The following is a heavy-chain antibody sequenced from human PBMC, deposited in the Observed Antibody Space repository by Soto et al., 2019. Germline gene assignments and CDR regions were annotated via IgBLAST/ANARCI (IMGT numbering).Heavy chain of an antibody. D-gene: IGHD6-13*01. J-gene: IGHJ4*02. V-gene: IGHV3-9*01. CDR2: ISWNSGSI. CDR3: AKSGAAAGKEFDY. CDR1: GFTFDDYA. Sequence: GGSLRLSCAASGFTFDDYAMHWVRQAPGKGLEWVSGISWNSGSIGYADSVKGRFTISRDNAKNSLYLQMNSLRAEDTALYYCAKSGAAAGKEFDYWGQGTLVTVSS.